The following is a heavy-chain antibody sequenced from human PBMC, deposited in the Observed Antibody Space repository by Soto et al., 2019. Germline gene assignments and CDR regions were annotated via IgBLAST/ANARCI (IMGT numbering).Heavy chain of an antibody. D-gene: IGHD1-20*01. CDR1: GGSISSGGYY. CDR2: IYYTGST. Sequence: SETLSLTCTVSGGSISSGGYYWSWIRQHPEKGLEWIGYIYYTGSTYYTPSLKSRVTMSVDTSKNHFSLKLSSVTAADTAIYYCATVGGNCNYFDHWGQGTLGTVSS. V-gene: IGHV4-31*03. J-gene: IGHJ4*02. CDR3: ATVGGNCNYFDH.